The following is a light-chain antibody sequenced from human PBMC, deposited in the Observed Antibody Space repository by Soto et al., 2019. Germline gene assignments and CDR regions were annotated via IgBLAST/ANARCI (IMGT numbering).Light chain of an antibody. J-gene: IGKJ2*01. CDR3: QQSYSTPYT. CDR2: GAS. CDR1: QNIYTY. V-gene: IGKV1-39*01. Sequence: DIQMTQSPTSLSASVGDRVTISCRASQNIYTYLNWYQQRPGKAPKLLIYGASNLQSGVPSRFSGSGSGTDFALTVSSLQPEDSATYFCQQSYSTPYTFGQGTNLEIK.